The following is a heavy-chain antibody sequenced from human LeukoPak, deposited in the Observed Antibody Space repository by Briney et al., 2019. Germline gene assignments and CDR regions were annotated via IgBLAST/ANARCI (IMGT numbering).Heavy chain of an antibody. D-gene: IGHD3-22*01. CDR2: ISGSGGST. V-gene: IGHV3-23*01. J-gene: IGHJ4*02. CDR1: GFTFSSYA. Sequence: GGSLRLSCAASGFTFSSYAMSWVRQAPGKGLEWVSAISGSGGSTYYADSVKGRFTISRDNSKNTLYLQMNSLRAEDTAVYYCAKVEYYYDSSGFPYCFDYWGQGTLVTVSS. CDR3: AKVEYYYDSSGFPYCFDY.